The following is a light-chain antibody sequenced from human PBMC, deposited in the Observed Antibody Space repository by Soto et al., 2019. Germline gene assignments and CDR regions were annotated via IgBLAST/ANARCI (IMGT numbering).Light chain of an antibody. Sequence: QSVLTQPPSASGTPGQRVTISCSGSSSNIGSNTINWYQQLPGTAPKLLIYSNNQRPSGVPDRFSGSKSGTSASLAISGLQSEDEAAYYCAGWDDSLNGVVFGGGTKFTVL. J-gene: IGLJ2*01. V-gene: IGLV1-44*01. CDR2: SNN. CDR3: AGWDDSLNGVV. CDR1: SSNIGSNT.